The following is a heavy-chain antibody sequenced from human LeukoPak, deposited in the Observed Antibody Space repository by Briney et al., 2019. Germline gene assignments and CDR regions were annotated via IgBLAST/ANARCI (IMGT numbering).Heavy chain of an antibody. CDR1: GFTFSSYA. CDR2: ISYDGSNK. V-gene: IGHV3-30-3*01. D-gene: IGHD6-13*01. CDR3: ARDSDIAAAGTYYYYGVDV. Sequence: GGSLRLSCAASGFTFSSYAMHWVRQAPGKGLEWVAVISYDGSNKYYADSVKGRFTISRDNSKNTLYLQMNSLRAEDTAVYYCARDSDIAAAGTYYYYGVDVWGQGTTVTVSS. J-gene: IGHJ6*02.